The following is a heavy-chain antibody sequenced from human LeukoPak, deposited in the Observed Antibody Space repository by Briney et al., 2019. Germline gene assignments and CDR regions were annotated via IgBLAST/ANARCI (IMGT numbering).Heavy chain of an antibody. V-gene: IGHV3-66*01. CDR1: RFTLSINH. CDR3: ATIDY. Sequence: PGGSLRLSCAASRFTLSINHMTCVRQAAGKGLERVSVLYSGGSTYYADSVKGRFTISRDNSKNTLYLHMTSLRAEETAVYYCATIDYWGQGTLVTVSS. J-gene: IGHJ4*02. CDR2: LYSGGST.